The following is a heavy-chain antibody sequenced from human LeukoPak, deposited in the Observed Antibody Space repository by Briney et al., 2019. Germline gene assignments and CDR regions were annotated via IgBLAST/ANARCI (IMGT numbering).Heavy chain of an antibody. CDR2: ISGSGGST. CDR3: AKGLNIAAAGRKGAYYYYMDV. D-gene: IGHD6-13*01. CDR1: GFTFSSYA. Sequence: TGGSLRLSCAASGFTFSSYAMSWVRQAPGKGLEWVSAISGSGGSTYYADSVKGRFTISRDNSKNTLYLQMNSLRAEDTAVYYCAKGLNIAAAGRKGAYYYYMDVWGKGTTVTVSS. V-gene: IGHV3-23*01. J-gene: IGHJ6*03.